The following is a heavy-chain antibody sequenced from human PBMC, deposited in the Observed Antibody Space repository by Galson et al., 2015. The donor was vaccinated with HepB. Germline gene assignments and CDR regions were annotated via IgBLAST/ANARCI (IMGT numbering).Heavy chain of an antibody. CDR1: GGTFSSYA. V-gene: IGHV1-69*13. CDR2: IFPIFGTT. CDR3: ARDSREYAGPLQKNYYYAMDV. Sequence: SVKVSCKASGGTFSSYAISWVRQAPGQGLEWMGGIFPIFGTTNYAQKFQGRVTITADEFTSTAYMELSSLRSEDTAVYYCARDSREYAGPLQKNYYYAMDVWGQGTTVTVSS. J-gene: IGHJ6*02. D-gene: IGHD3-10*01.